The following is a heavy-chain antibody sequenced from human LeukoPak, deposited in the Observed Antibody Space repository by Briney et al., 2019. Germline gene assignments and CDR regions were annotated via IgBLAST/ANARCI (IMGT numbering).Heavy chain of an antibody. V-gene: IGHV3-23*01. D-gene: IGHD5-18*01. J-gene: IGHJ4*02. CDR1: GLTFSIYA. Sequence: GGSLRLSCAASGLTFSIYAMSWVRQAPGKGLEWVSTNSGSGASTYYADSVKGRFTISRGSSKNTLYLQMNSLRAEDTAVYYCAKGGSAMVNYYFDYWGQGTLVTVSS. CDR2: NSGSGAST. CDR3: AKGGSAMVNYYFDY.